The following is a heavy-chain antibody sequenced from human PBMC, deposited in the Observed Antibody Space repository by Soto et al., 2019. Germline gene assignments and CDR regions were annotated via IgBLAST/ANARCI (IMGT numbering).Heavy chain of an antibody. J-gene: IGHJ4*02. D-gene: IGHD3-16*01. Sequence: SDTLSLTCTVSGVSMSDYYGSGIRQSPGKGLEHIGYLHYSGSANYNPSLKSRVTISMDRSKNQFSLKLTSMTAADTAIYYCARSGHIFAGVIWGQGILVTVSS. V-gene: IGHV4-59*01. CDR2: LHYSGSA. CDR1: GVSMSDYY. CDR3: ARSGHIFAGVI.